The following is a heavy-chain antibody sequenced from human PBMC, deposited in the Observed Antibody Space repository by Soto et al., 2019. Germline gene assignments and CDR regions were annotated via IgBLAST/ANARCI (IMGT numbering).Heavy chain of an antibody. J-gene: IGHJ6*02. CDR1: GFTFSSYS. Sequence: PGGSLRLSCAASGFTFSSYSMNWVRQAPGKGLEWVSSISISSSYKYSADSVKGRFTISRDNAKNSLYLQMNSLRAEDTAVYYCARGEYGMDVWGQGTTVTVSS. CDR3: ARGEYGMDV. V-gene: IGHV3-21*01. CDR2: ISISSSYK.